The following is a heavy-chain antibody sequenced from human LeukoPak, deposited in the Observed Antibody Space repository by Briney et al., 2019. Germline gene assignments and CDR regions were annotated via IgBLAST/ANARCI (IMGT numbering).Heavy chain of an antibody. J-gene: IGHJ4*02. CDR2: IYTSGST. D-gene: IGHD3-10*01. CDR3: ARDPSRGNGVFYFDY. CDR1: GDSISSYY. V-gene: IGHV4-4*07. Sequence: PSETLSLTCTVSGDSISSYYWNWIRQPAGKGLEWIGRIYTSGSTNYNPSLKSRVTMSVDTSKNQFSLKLSSVTAADTAVYYCARDPSRGNGVFYFDYWGQGTLVSVSS.